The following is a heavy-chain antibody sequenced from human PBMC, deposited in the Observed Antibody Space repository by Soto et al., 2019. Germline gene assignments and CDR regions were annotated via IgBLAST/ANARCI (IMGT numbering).Heavy chain of an antibody. Sequence: QVQLVQSGAEVRKPGASVKVSCKASGYTFTSYYLHWVRQAPGQGLEWMGMITPSDGSRTYAQEFQGRVTMTRDTSTSTVYMDMSSLRSEDTAVYYCARALPRYIVGLVMYFDYWGQGTLVTVSS. CDR1: GYTFTSYY. J-gene: IGHJ4*02. CDR2: ITPSDGSR. V-gene: IGHV1-46*01. CDR3: ARALPRYIVGLVMYFDY. D-gene: IGHD1-26*01.